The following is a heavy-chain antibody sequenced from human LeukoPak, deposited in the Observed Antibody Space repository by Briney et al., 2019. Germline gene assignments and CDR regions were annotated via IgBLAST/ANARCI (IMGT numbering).Heavy chain of an antibody. V-gene: IGHV3-30*02. CDR3: AKEDGKRYCSSTSCFAYGSNSGIDY. Sequence: GGSLRLSCAASGFTFGSYGLHWVRQAPGKGLEWVAFIRYDESNKYYADSVKGRFTMSRDSSKNTLYLQMNSLRAEDTAVYYCAKEDGKRYCSSTSCFAYGSNSGIDYWGQGTLVTVSS. D-gene: IGHD2-2*01. J-gene: IGHJ4*02. CDR1: GFTFGSYG. CDR2: IRYDESNK.